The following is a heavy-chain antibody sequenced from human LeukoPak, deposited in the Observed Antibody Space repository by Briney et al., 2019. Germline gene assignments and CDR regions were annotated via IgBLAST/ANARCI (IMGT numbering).Heavy chain of an antibody. Sequence: SETLSLTCAVYGGSFSGYYWSWIRQPPGKGLEWIGEINHSGSTNYNPSLKSRVTVSVDMSKNQFSLKLSSVTAADTAVYYCARGSSNWNYDPNLDYWGQGTLVSVS. D-gene: IGHD1-7*01. CDR3: ARGSSNWNYDPNLDY. CDR1: GGSFSGYY. J-gene: IGHJ4*02. V-gene: IGHV4-34*01. CDR2: INHSGST.